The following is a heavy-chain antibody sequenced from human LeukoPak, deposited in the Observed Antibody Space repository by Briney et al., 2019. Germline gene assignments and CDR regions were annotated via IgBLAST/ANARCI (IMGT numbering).Heavy chain of an antibody. V-gene: IGHV4-30-4*01. CDR2: IFYSGNT. CDR1: GGSISCGDYY. Sequence: PSQTLSLTCTVSGGSISCGDYYWSWIRQPPGKGLKWIGYIFYSGNTYYNPSLKSRVPISVDTSKNRFSLKLSSVTAADTAVYYCAREAVVAATVDYWGQGTLVTVSS. D-gene: IGHD2-15*01. J-gene: IGHJ4*02. CDR3: AREAVVAATVDY.